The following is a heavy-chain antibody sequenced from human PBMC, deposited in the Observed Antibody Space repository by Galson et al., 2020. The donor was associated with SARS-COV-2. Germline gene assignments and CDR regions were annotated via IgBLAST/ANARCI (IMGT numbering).Heavy chain of an antibody. CDR2: ISYDGSNK. CDR1: GFTFSSYA. CDR3: AREFGNGMDV. D-gene: IGHD3-10*01. V-gene: IGHV3-30-3*01. Sequence: GESLKISCAASGFTFSSYAMHWVRQAPGKGLEWVAVISYDGSNKYYADSVKGRFTISRDNSKNTLYLQMNSLRAEDTAVYYCAREFGNGMDVWGQGTTVTVSS. J-gene: IGHJ6*02.